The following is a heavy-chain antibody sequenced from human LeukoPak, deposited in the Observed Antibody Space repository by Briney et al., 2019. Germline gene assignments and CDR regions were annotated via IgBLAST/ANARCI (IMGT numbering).Heavy chain of an antibody. D-gene: IGHD2-8*01. V-gene: IGHV3-21*01. J-gene: IGHJ4*02. CDR3: AREGETVLMVYAMPFDY. CDR1: GFTFSSYS. CDR2: ISSSSSYI. Sequence: SGGSLRLSCAASGFTFSSYSMNWVRQAPGKGLEWVSSISSSSSYIYYADSVKGRFTISRDNAKNSLYLQMNSLRAEDTAVYYCAREGETVLMVYAMPFDYWGQGTLVTVSS.